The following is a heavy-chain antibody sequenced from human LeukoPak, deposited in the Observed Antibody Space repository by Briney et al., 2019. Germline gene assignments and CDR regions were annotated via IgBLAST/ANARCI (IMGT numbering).Heavy chain of an antibody. CDR1: GFTFSSYG. V-gene: IGHV3-15*01. D-gene: IGHD6-19*01. CDR3: TTVSGYSSGPFED. Sequence: PGGSLRLSCAASGFTFSSYGMNWVRQAPGKGLEWVGRIKSKSDGGTIEYASPVKGRFTISRDDSKNTLYLQLNSLNTEDTAVYYCTTVSGYSSGPFEDWGQGTLVTVSS. J-gene: IGHJ4*02. CDR2: IKSKSDGGTI.